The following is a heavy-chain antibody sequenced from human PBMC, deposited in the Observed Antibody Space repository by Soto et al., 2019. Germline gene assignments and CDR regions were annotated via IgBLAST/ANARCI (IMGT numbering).Heavy chain of an antibody. D-gene: IGHD6-19*01. Sequence: EVQLVESGGGLVKPGGSLRLSCAASGFTFSSYSMNWVRQAPGKGLEWVSSISSSSSYIYYADSVKGRFTISRDNAKNSLYLQMNRLRAEDTAVYYCARESRSTLSSGWYFDLWGRGTLVTVSS. CDR2: ISSSSSYI. CDR1: GFTFSSYS. J-gene: IGHJ2*01. V-gene: IGHV3-21*01. CDR3: ARESRSTLSSGWYFDL.